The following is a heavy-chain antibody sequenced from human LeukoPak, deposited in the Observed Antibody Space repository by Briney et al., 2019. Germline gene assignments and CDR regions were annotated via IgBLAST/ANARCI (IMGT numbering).Heavy chain of an antibody. V-gene: IGHV4-59*01. CDR3: ARTVTMFYWFDP. CDR2: IYYSGST. J-gene: IGHJ5*02. D-gene: IGHD3-10*02. CDR1: GGSISGYY. Sequence: SETLSLTCTVSGGSISGYYWNWIRQPPGKGLEWIGYIYYSGSTNYNPSLKSRVTISVDTSKNQFSLKLSSVTAADTAVYYCARTVTMFYWFDPWGQGTLVTVSS.